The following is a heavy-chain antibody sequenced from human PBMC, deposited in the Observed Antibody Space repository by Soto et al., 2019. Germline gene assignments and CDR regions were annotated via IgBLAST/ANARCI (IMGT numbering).Heavy chain of an antibody. V-gene: IGHV4-59*08. D-gene: IGHD2-21*01. Sequence: QVQLQESGPGLVKPSETLSLTCTVSGGSISSYYWSWIRPPPGKGLEWIGYFYYSGSTNYNPSLKSRFTISVDTSHNQFSLKLISVTAADTAVYYCARRYCGNLDYWGQGTLVTVSS. J-gene: IGHJ4*02. CDR2: FYYSGST. CDR1: GGSISSYY. CDR3: ARRYCGNLDY.